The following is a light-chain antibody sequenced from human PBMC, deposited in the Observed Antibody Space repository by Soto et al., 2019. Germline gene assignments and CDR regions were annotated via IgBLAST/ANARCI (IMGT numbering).Light chain of an antibody. V-gene: IGLV2-14*03. CDR3: SSYTSSSIRV. Sequence: QSALTQPASVSGSPGQSITISCTGTSDHVGNYNYVSWYQQHPGKAPKLMIYDVSNRPSGVSNRFSGSKSGSTASLTISGLQAEDEADYYCSSYTSSSIRVFGTGTKLTVL. CDR1: SDHVGNYNY. CDR2: DVS. J-gene: IGLJ1*01.